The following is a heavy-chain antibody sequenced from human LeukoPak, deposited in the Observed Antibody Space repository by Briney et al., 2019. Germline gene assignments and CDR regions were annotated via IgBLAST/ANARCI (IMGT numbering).Heavy chain of an antibody. J-gene: IGHJ5*02. CDR3: ARRVRTSRWFDP. CDR1: GYTFTSYD. CDR2: MNPNSGNT. V-gene: IGHV1-8*01. D-gene: IGHD3-10*01. Sequence: ASVSVSCTASGYTFTSYDINWVRQAPGQGLEWMEWMNPNSGNTGYAQKFQGRITMTRNTSISTAYMELSSLRSEDTAVYYCARRVRTSRWFDPWGQGTLVTVSS.